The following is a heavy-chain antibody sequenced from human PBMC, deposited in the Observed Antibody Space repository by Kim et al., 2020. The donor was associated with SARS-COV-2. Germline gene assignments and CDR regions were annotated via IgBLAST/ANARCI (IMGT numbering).Heavy chain of an antibody. CDR1: GFTFSSYA. CDR2: ISYDGSNK. J-gene: IGHJ6*02. V-gene: IGHV3-30-3*01. D-gene: IGHD3-16*01. CDR3: ARTPSYEDYYYGMDV. Sequence: GGSLRLSCAASGFTFSSYAMHWVRQAPGKGLEWVAVISYDGSNKYYADSVKGRFTISRDNSKNTLYLQMNSLRAEDTAVYYCARTPSYEDYYYGMDVWGQGTTVTVSS.